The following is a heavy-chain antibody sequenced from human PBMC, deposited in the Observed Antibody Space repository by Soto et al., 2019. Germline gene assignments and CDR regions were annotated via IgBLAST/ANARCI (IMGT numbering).Heavy chain of an antibody. Sequence: SETLSLTCAFYGGSFDDFYWSWVRQSPGKGLEWVGEISHDGGTNYSPSLASRVSISVDTSKNQFSLHLRSVTAADAGLYYCARGQLVWYGDLTPYHRDMDVWGQGTTVTVSS. J-gene: IGHJ6*02. D-gene: IGHD3-10*01. V-gene: IGHV4-34*01. CDR2: ISHDGGT. CDR3: ARGQLVWYGDLTPYHRDMDV. CDR1: GGSFDDFY.